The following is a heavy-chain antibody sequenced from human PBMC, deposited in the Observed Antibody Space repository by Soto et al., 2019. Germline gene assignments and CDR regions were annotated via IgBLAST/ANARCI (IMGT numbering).Heavy chain of an antibody. V-gene: IGHV1-18*01. D-gene: IGHD3-3*01. CDR1: GYRFETYA. Sequence: GASVKVSWKSSGYRFETYAMSWVRQAPGQGLEWMGWIRAYNIDTYYAQKFQDRVTMTTDTSTGTAYMELRSLRSDDTAVYYCARGHGVIIGAMDVWGQGTTVTVSS. CDR3: ARGHGVIIGAMDV. CDR2: IRAYNIDT. J-gene: IGHJ6*02.